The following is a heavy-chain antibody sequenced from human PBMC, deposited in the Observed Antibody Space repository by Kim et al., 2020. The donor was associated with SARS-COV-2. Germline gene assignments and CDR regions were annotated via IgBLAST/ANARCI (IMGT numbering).Heavy chain of an antibody. CDR3: AREGGDCGGDCYTFDY. V-gene: IGHV4-31*02. D-gene: IGHD2-21*02. J-gene: IGHJ4*02. Sequence: SLKSRVTISVDTSKNQFSLKLSSVTAADTAVYYCAREGGDCGGDCYTFDYWGQGTLVTVSS.